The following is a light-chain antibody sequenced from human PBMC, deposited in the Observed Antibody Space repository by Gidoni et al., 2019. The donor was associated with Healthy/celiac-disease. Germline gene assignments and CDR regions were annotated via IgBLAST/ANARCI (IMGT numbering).Light chain of an antibody. J-gene: IGKJ5*01. V-gene: IGKV1-33*01. CDR2: DAS. CDR3: QQYDNLPLT. CDR1: QDISNY. Sequence: DIQMTQSPSSLSASVGDRVTITCQASQDISNYLNWYQQKPGKAPKLLIYDASNLETGVPSRFNGSGSGTDFTFTISSLQPEDIATYYCQQYDNLPLTFGQXTRLEIK.